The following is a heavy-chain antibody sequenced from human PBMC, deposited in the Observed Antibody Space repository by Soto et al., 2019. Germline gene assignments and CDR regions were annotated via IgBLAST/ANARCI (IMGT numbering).Heavy chain of an antibody. V-gene: IGHV4-39*01. J-gene: IGHJ4*02. CDR2: IYYSGST. Sequence: LLESGPGLVKPSETLSLTCTVSGGSISSSSYYWGWIRQPPGKGLEWIGSIYYSGSTYYNPSLKSRVTISVDTSKNQFSLKLSSVTAADTAVYYCATFGLYCSGGSCYGTFDYWGQGTLVTVSS. D-gene: IGHD2-15*01. CDR3: ATFGLYCSGGSCYGTFDY. CDR1: GGSISSSSYY.